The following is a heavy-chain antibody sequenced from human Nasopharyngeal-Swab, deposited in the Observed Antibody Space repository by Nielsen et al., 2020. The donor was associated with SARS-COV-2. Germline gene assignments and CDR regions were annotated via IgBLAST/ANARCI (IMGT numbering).Heavy chain of an antibody. CDR2: IYSGGST. D-gene: IGHD6-19*01. CDR3: AREKAVAGIGGYHYYGMDV. J-gene: IGHJ6*02. Sequence: GGSLRLSCAASGFTVSSNYMSWVRQAPGKGLKWVSVIYSGGSTYYIDSVKGRFTVSRDNSRNTLYLQMNSLRPEDMAVYYCAREKAVAGIGGYHYYGMDVWGQGTTVTVSS. V-gene: IGHV3-53*05. CDR1: GFTVSSNY.